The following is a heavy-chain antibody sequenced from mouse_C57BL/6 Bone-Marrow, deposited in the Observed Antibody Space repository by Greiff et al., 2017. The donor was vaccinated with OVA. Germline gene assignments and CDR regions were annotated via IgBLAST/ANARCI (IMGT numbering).Heavy chain of an antibody. CDR1: GYAFSSSW. CDR3: ARQGYYDYEYYAMDY. CDR2: IYPGDGDT. Sequence: QVQLQQSGPELVKPGASVKISCKASGYAFSSSWMNWVKPRPGKGLEWIGRIYPGDGDTNYNGKFKGKATMTADKSSSTAYMQLSSLTAEDSAVYFCARQGYYDYEYYAMDYWGQGTSVTVSS. J-gene: IGHJ4*01. V-gene: IGHV1-82*01. D-gene: IGHD2-4*01.